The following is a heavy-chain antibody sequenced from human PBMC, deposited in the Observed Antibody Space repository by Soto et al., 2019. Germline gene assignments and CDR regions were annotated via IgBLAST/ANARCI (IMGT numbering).Heavy chain of an antibody. V-gene: IGHV3-7*03. CDR1: GFTFSSYW. J-gene: IGHJ4*02. CDR2: IRQDGGEK. Sequence: GGSLRLSCAASGFTFSSYWMSWVRQAPGKGLEWVANIRQDGGEKYSVGSVKGRFTISRDNTKNSMYLQMNSLRAEDTAVYYCARDEAIDYWGQGTLVTVSS. CDR3: ARDEAIDY.